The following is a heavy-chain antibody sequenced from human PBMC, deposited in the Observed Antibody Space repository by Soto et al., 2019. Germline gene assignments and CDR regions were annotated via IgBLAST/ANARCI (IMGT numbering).Heavy chain of an antibody. V-gene: IGHV4-61*01. D-gene: IGHD3-22*01. CDR3: ARIFYDGRGFSGALDL. J-gene: IGHJ5*02. Sequence: SETLSLTCTVSGGSVSSGSYYWSWIRQPPGKGLEWIGYIYYSGSTNYNPSLKSRVTISVDTSKNQFSLKLSSVTAADTAVYYCARIFYDGRGFSGALDLWGRGIQVTVSS. CDR1: GGSVSSGSYY. CDR2: IYYSGST.